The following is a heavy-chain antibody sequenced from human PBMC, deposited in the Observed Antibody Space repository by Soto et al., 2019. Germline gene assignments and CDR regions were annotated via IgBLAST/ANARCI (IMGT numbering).Heavy chain of an antibody. CDR3: ARADCGGDCYSGGFNY. V-gene: IGHV4-59*01. J-gene: IGHJ4*02. CDR2: VEFSGRT. D-gene: IGHD2-21*02. CDR1: GGSISSYY. Sequence: PSETLSLTCTVSGGSISSYYWNWIRQPPGKGLEWIGYVEFSGRTNYNPSLRSRLTISVDTSKNQFSLKLSSVTAADTAVYYCARADCGGDCYSGGFNYWGQGTLVTVYS.